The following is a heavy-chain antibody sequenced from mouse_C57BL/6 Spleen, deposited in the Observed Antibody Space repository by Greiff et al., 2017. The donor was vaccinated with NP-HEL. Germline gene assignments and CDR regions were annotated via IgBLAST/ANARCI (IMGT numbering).Heavy chain of an antibody. Sequence: EVNVVESGGGLVKPGGSLKLSCAASGFTFSDYGMHWVRQAPEKGLEWVAYISSGSSTSYYADTVKGRFTISRDNARNTLFLQMTSLRSEDTSMYYCARSPPSPYGNYGRWYFDVWGTGTTVTVSS. D-gene: IGHD2-1*01. CDR1: GFTFSDYG. CDR3: ARSPPSPYGNYGRWYFDV. V-gene: IGHV5-17*01. CDR2: ISSGSSTS. J-gene: IGHJ1*03.